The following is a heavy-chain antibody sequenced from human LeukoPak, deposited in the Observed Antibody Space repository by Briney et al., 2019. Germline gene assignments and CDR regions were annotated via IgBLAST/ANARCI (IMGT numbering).Heavy chain of an antibody. D-gene: IGHD2-15*01. CDR1: GFTFSSYL. J-gene: IGHJ6*03. CDR2: IKQDGSEK. Sequence: GGSLRLSCAASGFTFSSYLMSWVRQAPGKGLEWVANIKQDGSEKYYVDSVKGRFTISRDNAKNSLYLQMNSLRAEDTAVYYCVFCCMDVWGKGTTVTVSS. CDR3: VFCCMDV. V-gene: IGHV3-7*01.